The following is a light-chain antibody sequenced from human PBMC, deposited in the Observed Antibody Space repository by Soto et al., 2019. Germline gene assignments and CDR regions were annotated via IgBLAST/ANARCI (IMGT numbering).Light chain of an antibody. Sequence: EIVMTQSPPTLSVSPGERATLSCRASQSITTNVAWFQQKPGQAPSLLIFRASVRASGVPARFSGSGSGTEFTLTISSLQSEDFEVYFCHQYENWPKTFGQGTKVEI. CDR1: QSITTN. J-gene: IGKJ1*01. V-gene: IGKV3-15*01. CDR3: HQYENWPKT. CDR2: RAS.